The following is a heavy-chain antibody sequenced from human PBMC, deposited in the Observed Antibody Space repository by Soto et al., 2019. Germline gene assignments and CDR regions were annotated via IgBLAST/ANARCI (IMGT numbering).Heavy chain of an antibody. V-gene: IGHV4-59*01. CDR1: GGSISSYY. Sequence: SSETLSLTCTVSGGSISSYYWSWIRQPPGKGLEWIGYIYYSGSTNYNPSLKSRVTISVDTSKNQFSLKLSSVTAADTAVYYCARIDGYNGIDYWGQGTLVTVSS. CDR3: ARIDGYNGIDY. D-gene: IGHD5-12*01. J-gene: IGHJ4*02. CDR2: IYYSGST.